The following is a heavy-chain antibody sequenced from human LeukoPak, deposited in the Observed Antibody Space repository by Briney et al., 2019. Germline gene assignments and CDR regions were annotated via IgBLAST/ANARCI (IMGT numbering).Heavy chain of an antibody. CDR2: IISISSYI. CDR3: ARGEGESYYYDSSGLP. D-gene: IGHD3-22*01. Sequence: GRSPRLSCAASGSTSSSYSMNWVRQAPGKGLEWVSSIISISSYIYYADSVKGRFTISRDNAKNSLYLQMNSLRAEDTAVYYCARGEGESYYYDSSGLPWGQGTLVTVSS. CDR1: GSTSSSYS. J-gene: IGHJ5*02. V-gene: IGHV3-21*01.